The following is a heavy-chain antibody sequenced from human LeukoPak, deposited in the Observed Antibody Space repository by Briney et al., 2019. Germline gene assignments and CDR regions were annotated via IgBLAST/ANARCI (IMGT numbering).Heavy chain of an antibody. Sequence: GGSLRLSCAASGFTFSSYEMNWVRQAPGKGLEWVSYISSSGSTIYYADSVKGRFTISRDNAKNSLYLQMNSLRAEDTAVYYCAELGITMIGGVWGKGTTVSVSS. CDR3: AELGITMIGGV. J-gene: IGHJ6*04. D-gene: IGHD3-10*02. V-gene: IGHV3-48*03. CDR1: GFTFSSYE. CDR2: ISSSGSTI.